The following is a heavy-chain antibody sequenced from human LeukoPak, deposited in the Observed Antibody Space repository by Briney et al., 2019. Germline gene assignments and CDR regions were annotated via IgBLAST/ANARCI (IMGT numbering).Heavy chain of an antibody. CDR3: ARARLGPYGGDCYSPDAFDI. J-gene: IGHJ3*02. D-gene: IGHD2-21*01. V-gene: IGHV1-69*13. CDR1: GGTFSSYA. Sequence: SVKVSCKASGGTFSSYAISWVRQAPGQGLEWMGGIIPIFGTANYAQKFQGRVTITADESTSTAYMELSSLRSEDTAVYYCARARLGPYGGDCYSPDAFDIWGQGTMVTVSS. CDR2: IIPIFGTA.